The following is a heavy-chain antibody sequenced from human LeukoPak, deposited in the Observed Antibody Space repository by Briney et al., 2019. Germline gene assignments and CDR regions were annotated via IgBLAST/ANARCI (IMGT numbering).Heavy chain of an antibody. Sequence: GASVKVSCKASGYTFTGYYMHWVRQAPGRGLEWMGWINPNSGGTNYAQKFQGRVTMTRDTSISTAYMELSRLRSDDTAVYYCARGDEDGYGGNYYYYYMDVWGKGTTVTVSS. V-gene: IGHV1-2*02. J-gene: IGHJ6*03. D-gene: IGHD4-23*01. CDR3: ARGDEDGYGGNYYYYYMDV. CDR1: GYTFTGYY. CDR2: INPNSGGT.